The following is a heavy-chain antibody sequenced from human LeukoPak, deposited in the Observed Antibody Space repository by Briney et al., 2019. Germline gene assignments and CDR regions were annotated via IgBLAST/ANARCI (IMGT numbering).Heavy chain of an antibody. D-gene: IGHD6-19*01. J-gene: IGHJ4*02. V-gene: IGHV3-64*01. CDR3: AREAWDSSGWYYFDY. Sequence: KSGRSLRLSCAASGFTFSSYAMHWVRQAPGKGLEYVSAISSNGGSTYYANSVKGRFTISRDNSKNTLYLQMGSLRAEDMAVYYCAREAWDSSGWYYFDYWGQGTLVTVSS. CDR1: GFTFSSYA. CDR2: ISSNGGST.